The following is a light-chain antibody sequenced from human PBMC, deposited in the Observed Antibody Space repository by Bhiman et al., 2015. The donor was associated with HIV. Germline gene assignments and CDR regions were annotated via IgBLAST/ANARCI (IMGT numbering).Light chain of an antibody. CDR2: DVS. CDR1: SSDIGGYDY. CDR3: SSYTSSNTYV. Sequence: QSALTQPASVSGSPGQSITISCTGTSSDIGGYDYVSWYQQHPGKAPKLMIYDVSQRPSGVSYRFSGSKSGNTASLTISGLQAEDEADYYCSSYTSSNTYVFGTGTKVTV. J-gene: IGLJ1*01. V-gene: IGLV2-14*03.